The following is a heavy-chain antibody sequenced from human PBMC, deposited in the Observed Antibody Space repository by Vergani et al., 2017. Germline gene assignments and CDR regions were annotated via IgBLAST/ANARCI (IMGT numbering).Heavy chain of an antibody. Sequence: QVQLQESGPGLVKPSQTLSLTCTVSGGSISSGDYYWSWIRQPPGKGLEWIGYIYYSGSTYYNPSLKIRVTISVDTSKNQFSLKLSSVTAADTAVYYCAREEVGGYCSGGSCYRNWFDPWGQGTLVTVSS. V-gene: IGHV4-30-4*08. D-gene: IGHD2-15*01. CDR2: IYYSGST. CDR1: GGSISSGDYY. J-gene: IGHJ5*02. CDR3: AREEVGGYCSGGSCYRNWFDP.